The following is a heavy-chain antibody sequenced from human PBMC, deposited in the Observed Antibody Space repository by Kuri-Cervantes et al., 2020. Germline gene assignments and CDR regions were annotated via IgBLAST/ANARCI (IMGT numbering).Heavy chain of an antibody. V-gene: IGHV3-23*01. CDR3: AKDSSSWYGNDAFDI. J-gene: IGHJ3*02. CDR2: ISGSGGST. D-gene: IGHD6-13*01. CDR1: GLTFSGYA. Sequence: GGSLRLSCAASGLTFSGYAMSWVRQAPGKGLEWVSAISGSGGSTYYTDSVKGRFTISRDNSKNTLYLQMNSLRAEDTAVYYCAKDSSSWYGNDAFDIWGQGTMVTVSS.